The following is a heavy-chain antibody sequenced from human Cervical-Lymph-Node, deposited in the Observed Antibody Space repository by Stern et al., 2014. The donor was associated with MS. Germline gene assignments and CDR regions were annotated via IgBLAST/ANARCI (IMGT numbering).Heavy chain of an antibody. Sequence: QVQLVQSGAEVKKPGSSVKVSCKASGDTFSSYAITWVRQAPGQGPEWMAGIIPIFGIANYAQKFQGRVTITADESSSTVYMELRSLRSEDSAVYYCARAYYYGSGTYQYYYYQMDVWGQGTAVTVSS. D-gene: IGHD3-10*01. V-gene: IGHV1-69*01. CDR1: GDTFSSYA. CDR2: IIPIFGIA. CDR3: ARAYYYGSGTYQYYYYQMDV. J-gene: IGHJ6*02.